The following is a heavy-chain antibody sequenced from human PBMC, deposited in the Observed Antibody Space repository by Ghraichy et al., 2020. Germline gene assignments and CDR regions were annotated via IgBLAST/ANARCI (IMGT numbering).Heavy chain of an antibody. V-gene: IGHV3-23*01. CDR2: IGGRTGNT. CDR1: GFTFRSNA. Sequence: LSLTCAASGFTFRSNAMSWVRQAPGKRLEWGSDIGGRTGNTYYADSVMGRFTISRDNSKNTLYLQMNSLRAEDTAVFYCVKDRGPSGSFDYWGQGTLVTDSS. J-gene: IGHJ4*03. D-gene: IGHD6-19*01. CDR3: VKDRGPSGSFDY.